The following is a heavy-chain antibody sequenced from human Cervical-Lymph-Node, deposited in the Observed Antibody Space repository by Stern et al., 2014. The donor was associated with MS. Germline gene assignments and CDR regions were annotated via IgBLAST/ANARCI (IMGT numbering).Heavy chain of an antibody. CDR2: IYYSGST. CDR3: ARVRHLDYGGLPGFDS. V-gene: IGHV4-59*01. CDR1: GGSIDSYY. J-gene: IGHJ4*02. Sequence: QVQLQESGPGLVKPSETLSLTCTVSGGSIDSYYWSWIRQPPGKGLEWIGYIYYSGSTSYNPSLKSRVTISVDTSKSHFSLKLTSVTAADTAVYYCARVRHLDYGGLPGFDSWGQGTLVTVSS. D-gene: IGHD4-23*01.